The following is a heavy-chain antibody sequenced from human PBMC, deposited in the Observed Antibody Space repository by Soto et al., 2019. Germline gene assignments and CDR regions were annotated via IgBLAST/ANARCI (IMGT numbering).Heavy chain of an antibody. J-gene: IGHJ4*02. D-gene: IGHD6-13*01. CDR3: ARVKGQQLDSFDY. V-gene: IGHV1-69*13. CDR2: IIPIFGTA. Sequence: SVKVSCKASGGTFSSYAISWVRQAPGQGLEWMGGIIPIFGTANYAQKFQGRVTITADESTSTAYMELSSLRSEDTAVYYCARVKGQQLDSFDYWGQGTLVTVSS. CDR1: GGTFSSYA.